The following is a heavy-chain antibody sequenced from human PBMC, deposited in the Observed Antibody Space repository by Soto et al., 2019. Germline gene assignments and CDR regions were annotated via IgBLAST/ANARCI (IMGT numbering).Heavy chain of an antibody. J-gene: IGHJ6*02. CDR3: AKDSEGSTSFYPYCYDNGMCV. D-gene: IGHD2-2*01. Sequence: PGGALRVYCAASGFTFSSYGMHWVRQAPGKGLEWVAVISYDGSNKYYADSVKGRFTISRDNSKNTLYLQMNSLRAEDTAVYYCAKDSEGSTSFYPYCYDNGMCVRGQAITVTVSS. V-gene: IGHV3-30*18. CDR1: GFTFSSYG. CDR2: ISYDGSNK.